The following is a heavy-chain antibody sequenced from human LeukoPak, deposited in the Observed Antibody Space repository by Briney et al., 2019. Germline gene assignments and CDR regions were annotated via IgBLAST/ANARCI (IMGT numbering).Heavy chain of an antibody. V-gene: IGHV4-31*03. CDR2: IYYSGST. D-gene: IGHD3-9*01. CDR1: GGSISSGGYY. J-gene: IGHJ3*02. CDR3: ASADYDMAFDI. Sequence: SQTLSLTCTVSGGSISSGGYYWSWIRQHPGKGLEWIGYIYYSGSTDYNPSLKSRFTMSVNTSKNQFSLKLSSVTAADTAVYYCASADYDMAFDIWGQGTMVTVSS.